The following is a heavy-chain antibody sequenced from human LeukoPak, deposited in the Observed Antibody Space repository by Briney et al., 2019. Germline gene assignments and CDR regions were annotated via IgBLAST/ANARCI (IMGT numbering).Heavy chain of an antibody. D-gene: IGHD6-6*01. V-gene: IGHV3-7*01. CDR2: IKEDGSVK. CDR1: GFSFRNYW. J-gene: IGHJ4*02. Sequence: GGPMRLSWAASGFSFRNYWMSWVRQAPGKGLEWVANIKEDGSVKYYVDSLKGRFTISRDNSKNSVYLHMSSLRAEDTAVYYCARIGYSSSSFDYWGQGTLVTVSS. CDR3: ARIGYSSSSFDY.